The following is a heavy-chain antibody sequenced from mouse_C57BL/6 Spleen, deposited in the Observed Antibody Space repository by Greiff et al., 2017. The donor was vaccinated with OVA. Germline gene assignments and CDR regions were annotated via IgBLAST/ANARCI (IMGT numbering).Heavy chain of an antibody. CDR3: ARRRGLRDYAMDY. Sequence: EVQGVESGGGLVKPGGSLKLSCAASGFTFSDYGMHWVRQAPEKGLEWVAYLSSGSSTIYYAASVKGRFPISRDNAKNTLFLQMTRVRSEDTAMCYCARRRGLRDYAMDYWGQGTSVTVSS. CDR2: LSSGSSTI. CDR1: GFTFSDYG. D-gene: IGHD2-4*01. V-gene: IGHV5-17*01. J-gene: IGHJ4*01.